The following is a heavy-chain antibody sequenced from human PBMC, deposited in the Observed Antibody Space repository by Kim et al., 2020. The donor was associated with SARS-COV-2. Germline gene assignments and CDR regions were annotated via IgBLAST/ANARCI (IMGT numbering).Heavy chain of an antibody. V-gene: IGHV5-51*01. Sequence: GESLKISCKGSGYSFTSYWIGWVRQMPGKGLEWMGIIYPGDSDTRYSPSFQGQVTISADKSISTAYLQWSSLKASDTAMYYCARLPYYDFWSGYLRYYYYYGMDVWGQGTTVTDSS. CDR1: GYSFTSYW. J-gene: IGHJ6*02. D-gene: IGHD3-3*01. CDR2: IYPGDSDT. CDR3: ARLPYYDFWSGYLRYYYYYGMDV.